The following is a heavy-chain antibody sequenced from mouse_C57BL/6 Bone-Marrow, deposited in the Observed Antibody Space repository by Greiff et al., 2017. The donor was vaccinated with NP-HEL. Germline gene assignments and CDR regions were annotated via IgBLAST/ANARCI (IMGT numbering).Heavy chain of an antibody. CDR1: GYTFTDYY. V-gene: IGHV1-19*01. CDR2: INPYNGGT. Sequence: EVQLQQSGPVLVKPGASVKMSCKASGYTFTDYYMNWVKQSHGKSLEWIGVINPYNGGTSYNQKFKGKATLTVDKSSSTAYMELNSLTSEDSAVYYCAREPYYYGSSHFAYWGQGTLVTVSA. CDR3: AREPYYYGSSHFAY. J-gene: IGHJ3*01. D-gene: IGHD1-1*01.